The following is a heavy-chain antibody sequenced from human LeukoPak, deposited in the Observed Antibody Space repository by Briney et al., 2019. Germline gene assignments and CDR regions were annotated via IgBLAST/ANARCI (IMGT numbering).Heavy chain of an antibody. CDR1: GYTFTSYD. CDR2: MNPNSGNT. CDR3: ARRVSEYCSSTSCYLRAYYYYYMDV. V-gene: IGHV1-8*03. Sequence: ASVKVSCKASGYTFTSYDINWVRQATGQGLEWMGWMNPNSGNTGYAQKFQGRVTITRNTSMSTAYMELRSLRSDDTAVYYCARRVSEYCSSTSCYLRAYYYYYMDVWGKGTTVTVSS. J-gene: IGHJ6*03. D-gene: IGHD2-2*01.